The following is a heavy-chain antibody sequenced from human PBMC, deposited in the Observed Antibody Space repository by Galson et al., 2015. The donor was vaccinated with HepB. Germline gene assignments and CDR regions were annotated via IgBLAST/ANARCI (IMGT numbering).Heavy chain of an antibody. V-gene: IGHV1-8*01. D-gene: IGHD2-2*01. Sequence: SVKVSCKASGYTFTSYDINWVRQATGQGLEWMGWMNPNSGNTGYAQKFQGRVTMTRNTSISTAYMELSSLGSEDTAVYYCARERSGDCSSTSCYGYYYYGMDVWGQGTTVTVSS. CDR1: GYTFTSYD. J-gene: IGHJ6*02. CDR2: MNPNSGNT. CDR3: ARERSGDCSSTSCYGYYYYGMDV.